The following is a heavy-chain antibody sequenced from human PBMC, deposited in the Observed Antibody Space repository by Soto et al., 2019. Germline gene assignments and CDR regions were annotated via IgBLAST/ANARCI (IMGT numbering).Heavy chain of an antibody. J-gene: IGHJ4*02. V-gene: IGHV4-39*01. CDR1: GGSISSSSYY. Sequence: QLQLQESGPGLVKPSETLSLTCNVSGGSISSSSYYWGWIRQPPGKGLEYIGSIYHSGSTYYNPSLKSRVTISVDTSKNQFSLKLSSVTAADTAVYYCTSCYREDYWGQGTLVTVSS. CDR2: IYHSGST. D-gene: IGHD2-2*01. CDR3: TSCYREDY.